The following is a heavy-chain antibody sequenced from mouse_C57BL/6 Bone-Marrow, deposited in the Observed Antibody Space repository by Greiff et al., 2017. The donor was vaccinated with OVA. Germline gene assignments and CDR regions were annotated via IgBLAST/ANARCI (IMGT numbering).Heavy chain of an antibody. D-gene: IGHD1-1*01. Sequence: QVQLKESGAELVKPGASVKISCKASGYAFSSYWMNWVKQRPGKGLEWIGQIYPGDGDTNYNGKFKGKATLTADKSSSTAYMQRSSLTSEDSAVYFCARRDGSSSVDYWGQGTTLTVSS. CDR3: ARRDGSSSVDY. V-gene: IGHV1-80*01. CDR2: IYPGDGDT. J-gene: IGHJ2*01. CDR1: GYAFSSYW.